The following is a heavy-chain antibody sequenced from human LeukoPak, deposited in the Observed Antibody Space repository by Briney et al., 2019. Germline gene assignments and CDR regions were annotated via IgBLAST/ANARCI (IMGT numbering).Heavy chain of an antibody. J-gene: IGHJ4*02. CDR2: ISGDGTIK. CDR3: AKDREYSSGWYGVFDY. V-gene: IGHV3-74*03. D-gene: IGHD6-19*01. CDR1: GFPFSSYW. Sequence: GGSLRLSCEPSGFPFSSYWMLWVRQAPGKGLVWVSRISGDGTIKTYADFVRGRFTISRDNCKNTLYLQMNSLRAEDTAVYYCAKDREYSSGWYGVFDYWGQGTLVTVSS.